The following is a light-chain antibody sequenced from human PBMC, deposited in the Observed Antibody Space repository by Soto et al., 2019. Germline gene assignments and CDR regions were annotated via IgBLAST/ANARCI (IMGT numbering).Light chain of an antibody. CDR3: QQYGSSPLT. CDR2: DAS. CDR1: QSISGGY. V-gene: IGKV3-20*01. Sequence: ESVLTQSPGTLSWSPGERASLSCRAIQSISGGYLAWYQQKPGQAPRLLIYDASSRATGIPDRFSGSGSGTAFILTSSRLEPEDFAVYYCQQYGSSPLTFGGGTKVEIK. J-gene: IGKJ4*01.